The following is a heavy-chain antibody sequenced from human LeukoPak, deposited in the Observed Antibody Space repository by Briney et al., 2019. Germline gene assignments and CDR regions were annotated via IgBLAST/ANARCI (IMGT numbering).Heavy chain of an antibody. CDR3: AKASYYDSSGSYSFDY. J-gene: IGHJ4*02. V-gene: IGHV3-33*06. D-gene: IGHD3-22*01. Sequence: GRSLRLSCAASGFTYSSYGMHWVRQAPGKGLEWVAVIWCDGSNKYYADSVKGRFTISRDNSKNTLYLQMNSLRAEDTAVYYCAKASYYDSSGSYSFDYWGQGTLVTVSS. CDR1: GFTYSSYG. CDR2: IWCDGSNK.